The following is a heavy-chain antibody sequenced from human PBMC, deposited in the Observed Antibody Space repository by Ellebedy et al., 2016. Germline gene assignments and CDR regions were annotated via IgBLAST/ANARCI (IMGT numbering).Heavy chain of an antibody. Sequence: ASVKVSXKASGYTFTSYYMHWVRQAPGQGLEWMGIINPSGGSTSYAQKFQGRVTMTRDTSTSTVYMELRSLRSEDTAVYYCSYGSGKFDYWGQGTLVTVSS. J-gene: IGHJ4*02. CDR2: INPSGGST. V-gene: IGHV1-46*01. CDR3: SYGSGKFDY. D-gene: IGHD3-10*01. CDR1: GYTFTSYY.